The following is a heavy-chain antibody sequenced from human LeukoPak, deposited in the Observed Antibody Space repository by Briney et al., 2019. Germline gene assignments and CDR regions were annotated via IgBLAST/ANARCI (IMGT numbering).Heavy chain of an antibody. D-gene: IGHD3-10*02. Sequence: GGSLRLSCAASGFDFSTQWMSWVRQAPGKGLEWVAIVNQGATQKYYVDSVKGRFTISRDNAENSLYLQMNSLRAEDPAVYYCAELGITMIGGVWGKGTTVTISS. V-gene: IGHV3-7*01. J-gene: IGHJ6*04. CDR3: AELGITMIGGV. CDR2: VNQGATQK. CDR1: GFDFSTQW.